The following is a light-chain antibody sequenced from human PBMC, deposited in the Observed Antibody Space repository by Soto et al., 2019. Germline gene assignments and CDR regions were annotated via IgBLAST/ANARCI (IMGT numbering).Light chain of an antibody. Sequence: QSARTQPASVSGSPGQSITDSCTGTSSDVGGYNYVSWYQQHPGKAPKLIIYDVSNRPSGVSNRFSGSKSGNTASLTISGLQAEDEADYYCSSYTSSSTLVFGGETKLTVL. CDR3: SSYTSSSTLV. CDR1: SSDVGGYNY. V-gene: IGLV2-14*03. J-gene: IGLJ2*01. CDR2: DVS.